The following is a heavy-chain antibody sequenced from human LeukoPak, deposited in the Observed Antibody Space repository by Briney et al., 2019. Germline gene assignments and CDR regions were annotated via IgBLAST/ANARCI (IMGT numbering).Heavy chain of an antibody. CDR1: GGSFSGYY. V-gene: IGHV4-34*01. D-gene: IGHD3-22*01. CDR3: ARRVKYYYDSSGCYYARPYYYYYMDV. Sequence: PSETLSLTCAVYGGSFSGYYWSWIRQPPGEGLEWIGEINHSGSTNYNPSLKSRVTISVDTSKNQFSLKLSSVTAADTAVYYCARRVKYYYDSSGCYYARPYYYYYMDVWGKGTTVTISS. CDR2: INHSGST. J-gene: IGHJ6*03.